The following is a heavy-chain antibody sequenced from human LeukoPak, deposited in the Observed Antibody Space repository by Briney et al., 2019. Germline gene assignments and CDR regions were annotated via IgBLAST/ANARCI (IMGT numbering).Heavy chain of an antibody. J-gene: IGHJ4*02. CDR1: GYIFTDYY. V-gene: IGHV1/OR15-1*01. CDR3: ASALFRGAAVTTPGDY. Sequence: ASVKVSCKASGYIFTDYYMHWVRQAPGQELGWMGRINPNSGGTNYAQKFQGRVTMTRDTSISTAYTELSSLRSEDTAVYYCASALFRGAAVTTPGDYWGQGTLVTVSS. CDR2: INPNSGGT. D-gene: IGHD4-17*01.